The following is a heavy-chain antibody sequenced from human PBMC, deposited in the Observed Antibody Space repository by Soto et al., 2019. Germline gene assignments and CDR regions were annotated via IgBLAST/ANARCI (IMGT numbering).Heavy chain of an antibody. CDR1: GCTFEEYG. J-gene: IGHJ5*02. D-gene: IGHD6-19*01. V-gene: IGHV3-20*01. CDR3: AXSGKWLEVPYNFFDP. CDR2: INWNGGRI. Sequence: GGFLRLSCVASGCTFEEYGMSCVRQAQGKGLEWVSGINWNGGRIGYADSVKGRFTISRDNAKKSLYLQMNSLRAEDTAFYHCAXSGKWLEVPYNFFDPWGQGTLVTVSS.